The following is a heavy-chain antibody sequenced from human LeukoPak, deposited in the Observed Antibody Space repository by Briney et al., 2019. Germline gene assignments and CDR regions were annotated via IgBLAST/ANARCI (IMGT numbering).Heavy chain of an antibody. CDR2: INIVGTNT. V-gene: IGHV3-11*01. Sequence: GGSLRLSCAASGFTFNDYYMSWIRQAPGKGLEWLSYINIVGTNTHYADSVTGRFTIYRDKAKKSLYLEMNNLRAEDTAVYYCATDGAGFDTWGQGVLVTVSS. CDR3: ATDGAGFDT. J-gene: IGHJ5*02. CDR1: GFTFNDYY.